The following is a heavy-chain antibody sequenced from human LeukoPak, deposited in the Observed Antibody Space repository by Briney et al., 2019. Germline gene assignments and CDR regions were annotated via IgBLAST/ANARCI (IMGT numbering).Heavy chain of an antibody. CDR3: ATVVVGARLEYYFDY. CDR1: GYTFTSYG. CDR2: INPNSGGT. V-gene: IGHV1-2*02. D-gene: IGHD1-26*01. Sequence: ASVKVSCKASGYTFTSYGISWERQAPGQGLEWMGWINPNSGGTNYAQKFQGRVTMTRDTSISTAYMELSRLRSDDTAVYYCATVVVGARLEYYFDYWGQGTLVTVSS. J-gene: IGHJ4*02.